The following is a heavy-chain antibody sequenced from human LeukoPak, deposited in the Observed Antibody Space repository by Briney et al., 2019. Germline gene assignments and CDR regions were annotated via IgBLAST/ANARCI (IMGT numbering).Heavy chain of an antibody. V-gene: IGHV1-69*13. CDR3: ARWVVATIWPYYMDV. Sequence: GASVKVSCKASGGTFSSYAISWVRQAPGQGLEWMGGIIPIFGTANYAQKFQGRVTITADESTSTAYMELSSLRSEDTAVYYCARWVVATIWPYYMDVWGKGTTVTVSS. CDR1: GGTFSSYA. J-gene: IGHJ6*03. D-gene: IGHD5-12*01. CDR2: IIPIFGTA.